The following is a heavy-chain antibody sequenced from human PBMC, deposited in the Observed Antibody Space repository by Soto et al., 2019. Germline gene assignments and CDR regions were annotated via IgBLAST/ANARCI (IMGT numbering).Heavy chain of an antibody. D-gene: IGHD1-1*01. Sequence: GGSLSLSCAASVFTFSSYAMHWVRQAPGKGLEWVAVISYDGSNKYYADSVKGRFTISRDNSKNTLYLQMNSLRAEDTAVYYCARDLPPNWNHYYFDYWGQGTLVTVSS. J-gene: IGHJ4*02. CDR1: VFTFSSYA. CDR3: ARDLPPNWNHYYFDY. V-gene: IGHV3-30-3*01. CDR2: ISYDGSNK.